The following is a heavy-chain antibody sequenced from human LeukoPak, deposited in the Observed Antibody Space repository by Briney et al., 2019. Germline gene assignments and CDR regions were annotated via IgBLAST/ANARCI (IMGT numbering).Heavy chain of an antibody. CDR3: ARHYYDSSGYYKEGTDI. CDR2: IYCSGST. J-gene: IGHJ3*02. V-gene: IGHV4-59*01. CDR1: GGSISSYY. Sequence: SETLSLTCTVSGGSISSYYWSWIRQPPGKGLEWIGYIYCSGSTNYNPSIKSRVTISVDTSKNEFSLKLSSVTAADTAVYYCARHYYDSSGYYKEGTDIWGQGTMVTVSS. D-gene: IGHD3-22*01.